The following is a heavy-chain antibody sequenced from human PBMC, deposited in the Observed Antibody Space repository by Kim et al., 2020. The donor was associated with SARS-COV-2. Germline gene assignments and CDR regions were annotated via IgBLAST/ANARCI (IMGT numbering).Heavy chain of an antibody. V-gene: IGHV1-2*02. CDR1: GDTFTDYF. Sequence: ASVKVSCKASGDTFTDYFLHWVRQAPGQGLESMGWINPNSCATNSAQNFQGRVTITKDTSISTAYMELRSLRSDDTAMDYCARVDCYNGICQAHGMDVWGQGTTVTAS. D-gene: IGHD2-8*01. J-gene: IGHJ6*02. CDR3: ARVDCYNGICQAHGMDV. CDR2: INPNSCAT.